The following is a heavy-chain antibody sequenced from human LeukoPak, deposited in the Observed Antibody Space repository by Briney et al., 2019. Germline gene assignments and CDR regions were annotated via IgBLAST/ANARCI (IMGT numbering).Heavy chain of an antibody. V-gene: IGHV7-4-1*02. CDR1: GYTFTKSA. J-gene: IGHJ6*02. D-gene: IGHD6-13*01. Sequence: ASVKVSCKASGYTFTKSAMNWVRQAPGQGLEWMGYINTNTGNPTYARGFTGRFVFSLDTSVSTAYLQISSLKAEDTAVYYCATPKTSIAAAGTPDYYYGMDVWGQGTTVTVSS. CDR3: ATPKTSIAAAGTPDYYYGMDV. CDR2: INTNTGNP.